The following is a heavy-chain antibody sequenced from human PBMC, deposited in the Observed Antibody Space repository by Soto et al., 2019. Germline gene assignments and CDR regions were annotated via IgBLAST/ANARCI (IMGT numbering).Heavy chain of an antibody. V-gene: IGHV1-69*02. J-gene: IGHJ4*02. D-gene: IGHD3-10*01. CDR3: ASEYYYGSGHFDY. CDR2: IIPILGIA. Sequence: QVQLVQSGAEVKKPGSSVKVSCKASGGTFSSYTISWVRQAPGQGLEWMGRIIPILGIANYAQKFQGRVTITADKSTSTAYMELSRLRSEDTAVYYCASEYYYGSGHFDYWGQGTLVTVSS. CDR1: GGTFSSYT.